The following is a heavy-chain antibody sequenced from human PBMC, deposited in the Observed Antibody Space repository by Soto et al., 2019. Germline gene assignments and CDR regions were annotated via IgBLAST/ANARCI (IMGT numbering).Heavy chain of an antibody. J-gene: IGHJ4*02. Sequence: ASVKVSCKASGYTFTSYYMHWVRQAPGQGLEWMGVINPNGGSTSYAEKFQGRVTMTRDTSTSTLYLEMSSLRSQDTAVYFCERDLGGLQEVFDYWGQGTRVTVSS. CDR1: GYTFTSYY. CDR3: ERDLGGLQEVFDY. V-gene: IGHV1-46*01. D-gene: IGHD5-12*01. CDR2: INPNGGST.